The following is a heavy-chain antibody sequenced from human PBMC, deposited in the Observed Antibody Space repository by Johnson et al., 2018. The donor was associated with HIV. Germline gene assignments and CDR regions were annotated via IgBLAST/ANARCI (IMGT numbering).Heavy chain of an antibody. CDR2: IYSGGTT. CDR3: AKDLRSGYYYAGAFDI. J-gene: IGHJ3*02. Sequence: VQLVESGGGLVQPGGSLRLYCAAFGFTFSASAMTWVRQGPGKGLEWVSVIYSGGTTYHADSVKGRFTISRDNSKNTLYLQMNSLRAEDTAVYYCAKDLRSGYYYAGAFDIWGQGTMVTVSS. CDR1: GFTFSASA. D-gene: IGHD3-22*01. V-gene: IGHV3-23*03.